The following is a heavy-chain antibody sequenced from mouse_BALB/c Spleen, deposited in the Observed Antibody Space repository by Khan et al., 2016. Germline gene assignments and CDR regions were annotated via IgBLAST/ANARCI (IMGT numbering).Heavy chain of an antibody. CDR1: GYSITSDYA. CDR2: ISYSGST. J-gene: IGHJ1*01. CDR3: ASLYYYGSSWYFDV. V-gene: IGHV3-2*02. D-gene: IGHD1-1*01. Sequence: EVQLQESGPGLVKPSRSLSLTCTVTGYSITSDYAWNWIRQFPGNKLEWMGYISYSGSTSYNPSLKSRISITRDTSKNQFFLQLNSVTTEDTATYYCASLYYYGSSWYFDVWGAGTTVTVSS.